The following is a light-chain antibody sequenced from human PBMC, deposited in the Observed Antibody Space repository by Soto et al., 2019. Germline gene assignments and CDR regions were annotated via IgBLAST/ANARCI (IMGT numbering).Light chain of an antibody. V-gene: IGKV1-39*01. CDR3: QQSYSIPIT. CDR1: QSIDTY. Sequence: DIQMTQSPSSLSASVLYRVTITFRSSQSIDTYLNSYQQKPGKAPKLLIYAASSLHSGVPSRFGGSGSGTDFTLTVSSLQPEDFATYYCQQSYSIPITFGQGTRLEIK. CDR2: AAS. J-gene: IGKJ5*01.